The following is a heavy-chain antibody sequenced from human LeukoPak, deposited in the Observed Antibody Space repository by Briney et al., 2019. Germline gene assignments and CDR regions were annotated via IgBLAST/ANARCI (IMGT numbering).Heavy chain of an antibody. Sequence: GRSLRLSCAASGFTFSSYAMHWVRQAPGKGLERVAVISYDGSNKYYADSVEGRFTISRDNSKNTLYLQMNSLRAEDTAVYYCARESDDYGDYVFDYWGQGTLVTVSS. J-gene: IGHJ4*02. CDR3: ARESDDYGDYVFDY. CDR1: GFTFSSYA. V-gene: IGHV3-30-3*01. D-gene: IGHD4-17*01. CDR2: ISYDGSNK.